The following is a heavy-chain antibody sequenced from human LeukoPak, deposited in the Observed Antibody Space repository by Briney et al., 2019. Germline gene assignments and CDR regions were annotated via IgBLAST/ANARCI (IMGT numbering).Heavy chain of an antibody. J-gene: IGHJ4*02. CDR3: VRDAYSSGWSLYCFDY. CDR2: IYSSGST. V-gene: IGHV4-4*07. D-gene: IGHD6-19*01. Sequence: SETLSLTCTVSGGSISSYYWSWIRQPAGKGLEWIGRIYSSGSTNYNPSLQSRVTISVDKSKNQFSLKLSSVTAADTAAYYCVRDAYSSGWSLYCFDYWGQGTLVTVSS. CDR1: GGSISSYY.